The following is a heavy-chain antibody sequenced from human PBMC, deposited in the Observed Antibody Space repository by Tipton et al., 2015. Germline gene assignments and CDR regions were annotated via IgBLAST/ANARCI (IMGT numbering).Heavy chain of an antibody. CDR1: GYSISSGYY. J-gene: IGHJ4*02. V-gene: IGHV4-38-2*01. CDR3: ARGDDATAMATGFDY. Sequence: LRLSCDVSGYSISSGYYWGWIRQPPGKGLEWIGSIFHRGDTNYNPSHKSRVTISIDTPKNEFSFKLNSVTAADTGFYYCARGDDATAMATGFDYWGQGALVTVSS. D-gene: IGHD5-18*01. CDR2: IFHRGDT.